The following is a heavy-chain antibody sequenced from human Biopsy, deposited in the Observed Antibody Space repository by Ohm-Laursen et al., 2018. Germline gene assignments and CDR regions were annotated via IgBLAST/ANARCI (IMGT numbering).Heavy chain of an antibody. CDR1: GFSDIDNY. V-gene: IGHV3-53*01. Sequence: SLSLSCVPSGFSDIDNYMNRVRQAPGKGLEWVSFIYGDGRTFYAGSVKDRFTLSRDTSNNLVFLQMDSLRADDTAVYYCARGGIVSVHSYGRMGLFYFDSWGQGILVTVAS. CDR2: IYGDGRT. J-gene: IGHJ4*02. D-gene: IGHD5-18*01. CDR3: ARGGIVSVHSYGRMGLFYFDS.